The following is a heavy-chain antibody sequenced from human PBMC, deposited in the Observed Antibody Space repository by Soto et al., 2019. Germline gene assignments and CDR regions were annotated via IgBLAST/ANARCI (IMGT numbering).Heavy chain of an antibody. J-gene: IGHJ6*02. CDR3: ARDQYVAAPHLYYYYGMDV. Sequence: PGGSLRLSCTASGFTFSNYWMTWVRQVPGKGLEWVANIKQDGSEQTYAPSVKGRFTISRDNAKNSLYLQMNSLRDDDAAVYYCARDQYVAAPHLYYYYGMDVWGQGTTVTVSS. V-gene: IGHV3-7*01. CDR2: IKQDGSEQ. D-gene: IGHD6-13*01. CDR1: GFTFSNYW.